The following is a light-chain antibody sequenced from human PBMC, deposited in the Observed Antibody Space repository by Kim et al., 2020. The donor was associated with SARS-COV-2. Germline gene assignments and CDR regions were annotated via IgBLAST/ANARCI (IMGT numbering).Light chain of an antibody. CDR2: KAS. CDR1: QSVGRS. J-gene: IGKJ2*01. CDR3: QQYNSYSYT. V-gene: IGKV1-5*03. Sequence: SASVGARVTITCRASQSVGRSLACYQQKPGKAPSLLIFKASNLEGGVPSRFSGSGSGTAFTLTISSLQPDDFATYYCQQYNSYSYTFGQGTRLEI.